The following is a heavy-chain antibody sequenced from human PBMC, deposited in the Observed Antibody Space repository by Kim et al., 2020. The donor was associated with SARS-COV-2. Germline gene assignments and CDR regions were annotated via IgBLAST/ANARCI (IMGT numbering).Heavy chain of an antibody. Sequence: YPDSVKGRFTIARDNAKNSLYLQMNSLRAEDTAVYYCARDLIAAAHYFQHWGQGTLVTVSS. CDR3: ARDLIAAAHYFQH. V-gene: IGHV3-11*01. J-gene: IGHJ1*01. D-gene: IGHD6-13*01.